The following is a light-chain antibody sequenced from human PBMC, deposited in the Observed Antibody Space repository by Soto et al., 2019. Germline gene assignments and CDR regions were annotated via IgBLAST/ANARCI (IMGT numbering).Light chain of an antibody. CDR2: EDS. CDR1: SSVVGSYNF. J-gene: IGLJ2*01. CDR3: CSYADNNTMI. Sequence: QTVLTQPASVSGSPGQSITISCTGTSSVVGSYNFVSWYQQHPGKAPTLMIYEDSKRPSGVSNRFSGSKSGNTASLTISGLQAEDEADYYCCSYADNNTMIFGEGTKLTVL. V-gene: IGLV2-23*01.